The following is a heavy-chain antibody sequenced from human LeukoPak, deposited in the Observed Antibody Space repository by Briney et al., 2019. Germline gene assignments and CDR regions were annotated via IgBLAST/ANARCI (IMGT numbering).Heavy chain of an antibody. J-gene: IGHJ3*02. CDR2: IKQDGSEK. D-gene: IGHD2-2*01. CDR3: ARARYCSSTSCFNAPSDAFDI. CDR1: GFTFSSYW. Sequence: GGSLRLSCAASGFTFSSYWMSWVRQAPGKGREWVANIKQDGSEKYYVDSVKGRFTISRDNAKNSLYLQMNSLRAEDTAVYYCARARYCSSTSCFNAPSDAFDIWGQGTMVTVSS. V-gene: IGHV3-7*01.